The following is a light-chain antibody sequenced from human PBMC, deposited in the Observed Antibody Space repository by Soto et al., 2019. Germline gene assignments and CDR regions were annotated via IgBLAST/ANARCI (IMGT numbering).Light chain of an antibody. CDR1: KLGDKH. CDR2: QDK. V-gene: IGLV3-1*01. Sequence: SYELTQPPSVSVSPGQTASITCFGDKLGDKHVSWYQQKPGQSPVMIIYQDKKRPSGIPERFSGSNSGNTATLTFSGTQAVDEADYYCQAWDSSTHVVFGGGTKVTVL. J-gene: IGLJ2*01. CDR3: QAWDSSTHVV.